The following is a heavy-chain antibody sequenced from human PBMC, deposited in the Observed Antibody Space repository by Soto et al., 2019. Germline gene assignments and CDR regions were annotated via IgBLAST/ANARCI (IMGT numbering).Heavy chain of an antibody. D-gene: IGHD6-19*01. CDR3: ARNSLVWDSSGSHFDL. V-gene: IGHV6-1*01. J-gene: IGHJ4*02. CDR2: IYFRSKWLG. CDR1: GDSVSSNSAA. Sequence: SQTLSLTCAISGDSVSSNSAAWNWIRQSPSRGLEWLGRIYFRSKWLGNYADSVKSRITINPDTSKNQFSLQLNAVTPEDTAVYYCARNSLVWDSSGSHFDLWGQGTLVTVSS.